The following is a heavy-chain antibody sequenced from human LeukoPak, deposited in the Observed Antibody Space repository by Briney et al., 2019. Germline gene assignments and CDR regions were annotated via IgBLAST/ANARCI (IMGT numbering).Heavy chain of an antibody. CDR3: ARVGYCSGGSCIPGILDY. V-gene: IGHV1-18*01. CDR2: ISGYNGDT. CDR1: GYTFISYG. J-gene: IGHJ4*02. D-gene: IGHD2-15*01. Sequence: GASVEVSCKASGYTFISYGISWVRLAPGQGLEWIGWISGYNGDTNYAQKLQGRVTMTTDTSTSTAYMELRSLRSDDTAVYYCARVGYCSGGSCIPGILDYWGQGTLVTVSS.